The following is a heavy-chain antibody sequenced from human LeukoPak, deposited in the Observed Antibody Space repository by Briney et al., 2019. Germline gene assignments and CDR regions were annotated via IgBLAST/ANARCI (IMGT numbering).Heavy chain of an antibody. CDR2: IYHSGST. V-gene: IGHV4-38-2*01. CDR1: GYSISSGYY. CDR3: ARDSSSSYSDAFDI. J-gene: IGHJ3*02. D-gene: IGHD6-13*01. Sequence: PSETLSLTCAVSGYSISSGYYWGWIRQPPGEGLEWIGSIYHSGSTYHNPSLKSRVTISVDTSKNQFSLKLSSVPAADTAVYYCARDSSSSYSDAFDIWGQGTMVTVSS.